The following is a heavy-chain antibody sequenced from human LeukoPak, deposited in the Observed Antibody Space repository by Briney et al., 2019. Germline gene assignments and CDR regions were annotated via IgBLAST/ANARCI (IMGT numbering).Heavy chain of an antibody. CDR3: ARNWRQDNAFDL. CDR1: EFTFSSHQ. D-gene: IGHD1-1*01. Sequence: GGSLRLSCAASEFTFSSHQMSWVRQAPGKGLEWVAKITQDGSEKYYMDSVKGRFIISRDNGKNSLYLQMNSLRVEDTAVYYCARNWRQDNAFDLWGQGTMVTVSS. V-gene: IGHV3-7*01. J-gene: IGHJ3*01. CDR2: ITQDGSEK.